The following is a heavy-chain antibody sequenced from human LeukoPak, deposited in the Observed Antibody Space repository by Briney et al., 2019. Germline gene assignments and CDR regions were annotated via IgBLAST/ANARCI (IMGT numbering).Heavy chain of an antibody. J-gene: IGHJ4*02. V-gene: IGHV3-11*01. CDR2: AGSSGSPM. CDR1: GFTFSDYY. Sequence: RPGGSLRLSSAASGFTFSDYYMSWIRQAPGKGLEWISYAGSSGSPMNYADSVKGRFTISKDNAKNSLYLQMNSLRAEDTAMYYCARTGFDLWSGYYGARYFFDYWGQGTLVTVSS. D-gene: IGHD3-3*01. CDR3: ARTGFDLWSGYYGARYFFDY.